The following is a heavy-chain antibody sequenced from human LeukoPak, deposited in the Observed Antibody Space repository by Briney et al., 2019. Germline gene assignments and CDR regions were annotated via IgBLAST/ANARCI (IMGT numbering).Heavy chain of an antibody. Sequence: ASVKVSCKASGYTFTSYDINWVRQATGQGLEWMGWMNPNSGNTGYAQKFQGRVTITWNTSISTAFMDLSSLRSEDTAVYYCARGPSGSWSSRVRYMDVWAKGPRSPSP. J-gene: IGHJ6*03. CDR2: MNPNSGNT. CDR1: GYTFTSYD. CDR3: ARGPSGSWSSRVRYMDV. V-gene: IGHV1-8*03. D-gene: IGHD6-13*01.